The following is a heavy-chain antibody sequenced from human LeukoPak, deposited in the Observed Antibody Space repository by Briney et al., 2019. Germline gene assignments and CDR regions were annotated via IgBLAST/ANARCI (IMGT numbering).Heavy chain of an antibody. V-gene: IGHV3-23*01. Sequence: PGGSLRLSCAASGFTFSSYAMSWVRQAPGKGLEWVSDISGSGVSTSYADSVKGRFTISRDNSKNTLYLQMNSLRVEDTAVYYCAKESGYYHVSPFDYWGQGTLVIVSS. J-gene: IGHJ4*02. CDR3: AKESGYYHVSPFDY. D-gene: IGHD5-18*01. CDR2: ISGSGVST. CDR1: GFTFSSYA.